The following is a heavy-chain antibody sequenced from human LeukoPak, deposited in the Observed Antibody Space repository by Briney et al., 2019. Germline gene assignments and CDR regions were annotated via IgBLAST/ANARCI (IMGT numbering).Heavy chain of an antibody. J-gene: IGHJ3*02. D-gene: IGHD3-10*01. V-gene: IGHV3-21*01. CDR2: ISTSRSYI. CDR3: ARDGDYYGSGSYRDGFDI. Sequence: GGSLRLSCAASGFTFINYRMNWVRQAPGKGLEWVSSISTSRSYIYYADSVKGRFTISRDNAKNSLYLQMNRLRAEDTAVYYCARDGDYYGSGSYRDGFDIWGQGTMVTVSS. CDR1: GFTFINYR.